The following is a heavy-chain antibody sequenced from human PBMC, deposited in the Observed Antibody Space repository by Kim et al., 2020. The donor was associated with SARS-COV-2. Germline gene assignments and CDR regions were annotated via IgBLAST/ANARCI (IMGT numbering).Heavy chain of an antibody. CDR2: VTGSGSTT. CDR1: GFTFSTYT. Sequence: GGSLRLSCAASGFTFSTYTMKWVRQAPGKGLEWVSGVTGSGSTTYYADSVKGRFTISRDNSKNTLYLQMNSLRADDTAVYYCANTGGYSLDYWGQGTLVT. J-gene: IGHJ4*02. D-gene: IGHD2-15*01. CDR3: ANTGGYSLDY. V-gene: IGHV3-23*01.